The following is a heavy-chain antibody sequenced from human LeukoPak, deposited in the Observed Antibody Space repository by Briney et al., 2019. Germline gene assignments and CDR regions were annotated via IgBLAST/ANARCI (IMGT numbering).Heavy chain of an antibody. V-gene: IGHV3-23*01. CDR2: ISSSGNNT. Sequence: GGSLRLSCAASGFTFNSYAMNWVRQAPGKGLEWVSTISSSGNNTYYTDSVKGRFTISRDNSKGTVYLQMNSLRPEDTAVYYCAKDDAWLQYGNWGRGTLVTVSS. J-gene: IGHJ4*02. CDR3: AKDDAWLQYGN. CDR1: GFTFNSYA. D-gene: IGHD5-24*01.